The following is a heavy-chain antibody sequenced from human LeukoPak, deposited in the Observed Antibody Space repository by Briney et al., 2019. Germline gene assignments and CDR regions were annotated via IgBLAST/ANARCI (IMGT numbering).Heavy chain of an antibody. V-gene: IGHV3-48*03. D-gene: IGHD3-10*01. CDR3: ARGVRGVIGWFDP. J-gene: IGHJ5*02. CDR2: ISSSGSTI. CDR1: GFTFSSYE. Sequence: RSGGSLRLSCAASGFTFSSYEMNWVRQAPGKGLEWVSYISSSGSTIYYADSVKGRFTISRDNAKNSLYLQMNSLRAEDTAVYYCARGVRGVIGWFDPWGQGTLVTVSS.